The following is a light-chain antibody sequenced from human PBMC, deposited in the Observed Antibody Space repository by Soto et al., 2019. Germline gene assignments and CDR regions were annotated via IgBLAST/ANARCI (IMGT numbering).Light chain of an antibody. J-gene: IGKJ1*01. CDR1: ESVSDNF. Sequence: EIVLTQSPGTLSLSPGGSAALPCRSTESVSDNFLAWYQQKPGQAPRLLIYAASSRATGIPDRFSGSGSGTDFSLTIRRLEPDDFAVYYCQKYGNFWTFGQGTKVDIK. CDR2: AAS. V-gene: IGKV3-20*01. CDR3: QKYGNFWT.